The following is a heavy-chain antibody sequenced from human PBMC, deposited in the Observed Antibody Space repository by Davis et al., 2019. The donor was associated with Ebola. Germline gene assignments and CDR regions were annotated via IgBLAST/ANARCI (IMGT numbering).Heavy chain of an antibody. D-gene: IGHD3-10*01. CDR1: GFTFGSYG. V-gene: IGHV3-23*01. CDR2: ISGSGDGT. CDR3: AKDLQFYYGSADY. Sequence: GESLKISCAASGFTFGSYGMNWVRQAPGKGLEWVSAISGSGDGTYYADSVKGRFTISRDNSKSTLYLQMNSLRAEDTAVYYCAKDLQFYYGSADYWGQGTLVTVSA. J-gene: IGHJ4*02.